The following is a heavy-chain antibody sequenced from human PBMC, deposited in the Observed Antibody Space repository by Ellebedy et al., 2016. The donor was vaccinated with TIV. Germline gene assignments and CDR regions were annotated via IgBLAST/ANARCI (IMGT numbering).Heavy chain of an antibody. V-gene: IGHV4-34*01. CDR3: ARGHLSWDAFDI. D-gene: IGHD6-13*01. CDR1: GGSFSGYY. J-gene: IGHJ3*02. Sequence: SETLSLTXAVYGGSFSGYYWSWIRQPPGKGLEWIGEINHSGSTNYNPSLKSRVTISVDTSKNQFSLKLSSVTAADTAVYYCARGHLSWDAFDIWGQGTMVTVSS. CDR2: INHSGST.